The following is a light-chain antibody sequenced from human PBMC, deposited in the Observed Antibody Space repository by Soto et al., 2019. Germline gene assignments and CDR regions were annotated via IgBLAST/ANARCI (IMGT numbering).Light chain of an antibody. CDR1: SSDIGAYNY. V-gene: IGLV2-14*01. J-gene: IGLJ3*02. CDR2: EVS. CDR3: SSYTNSDTWV. Sequence: QSVLTQPASVSGSPGQSITISCTGTSSDIGAYNYVSWYQQHPGKAPKVMVYEVSNRPSGVSNRFSGFKSGNMASLTISGLQAEDEAEYYCSSYTNSDTWVFGGGTKLTVL.